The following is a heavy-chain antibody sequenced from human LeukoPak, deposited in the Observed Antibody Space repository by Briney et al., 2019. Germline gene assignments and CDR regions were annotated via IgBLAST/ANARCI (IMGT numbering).Heavy chain of an antibody. CDR1: GFTFSSYS. CDR2: ISSSSSYI. CDR3: ARRRYNWNAIDY. Sequence: PGGSLRLSCAASGFTFSSYSMNWVRQAPGKGLEWDSSISSSSSYIYYADSVKGRFTISRDNAKNSLYLQMNSLRAEDTAVYYCARRRYNWNAIDYWGQGTLVTISS. J-gene: IGHJ4*02. D-gene: IGHD1-20*01. V-gene: IGHV3-21*01.